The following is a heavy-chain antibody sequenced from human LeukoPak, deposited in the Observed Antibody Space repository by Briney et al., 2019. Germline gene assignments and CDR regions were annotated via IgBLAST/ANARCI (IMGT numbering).Heavy chain of an antibody. V-gene: IGHV3-30*04. CDR3: APKVVGSAPFDY. CDR1: GFTFNSYT. J-gene: IGHJ4*02. Sequence: GGSLRLSCAASGFTFNSYTMHWVRQAPGKGLEWVAVISYDATNKYYADSVKGRFTISRDNSKNTLYLQMNSLRAEDTAVYYCAPKVVGSAPFDYWGQGTLVTVSS. D-gene: IGHD2-15*01. CDR2: ISYDATNK.